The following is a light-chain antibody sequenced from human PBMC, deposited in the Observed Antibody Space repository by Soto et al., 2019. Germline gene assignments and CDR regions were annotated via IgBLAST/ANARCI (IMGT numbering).Light chain of an antibody. J-gene: IGLJ1*01. CDR3: CSYAGSSTYV. Sequence: QSALTQPASVSGSPGQSITISSPGTPKNLGFYNFVSWYQRHPGNAPTLLIFEDNKRPSGVSNRFSGSKSGNTASLTISGLQAEDEAEYTCCSYAGSSTYVFGSGTKLTVL. V-gene: IGLV2-23*01. CDR1: PKNLGFYNF. CDR2: EDN.